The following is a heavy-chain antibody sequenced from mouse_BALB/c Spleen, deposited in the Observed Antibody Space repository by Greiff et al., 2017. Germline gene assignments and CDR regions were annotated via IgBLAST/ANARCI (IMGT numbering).Heavy chain of an antibody. Sequence: VQLMESGPGLVAPSQSLSITCTVSGFSLTGYGVNWVRQPPGKGLEWLGMIWGDGSTDYNSALKSRLSISKDNSKSQVFLKMNSLQTDDTARYYCARDQGVVARDWYFDVWGAGTTVTVSS. D-gene: IGHD1-1*01. CDR3: ARDQGVVARDWYFDV. V-gene: IGHV2-6-7*01. J-gene: IGHJ1*01. CDR2: IWGDGST. CDR1: GFSLTGYG.